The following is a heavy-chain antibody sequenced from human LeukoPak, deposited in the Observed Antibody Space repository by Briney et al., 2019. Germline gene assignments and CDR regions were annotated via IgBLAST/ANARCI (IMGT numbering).Heavy chain of an antibody. CDR3: ARLSNVDTAMVT. CDR1: GGSFSGYY. D-gene: IGHD5-18*01. Sequence: SETLSLTCAVYGGSFSGYYWSWIRQPPGKGLEWIGEINHSGSTNYNPSLKSRVTISVDRSKNQYSLKLSSVTAADTAVYYCARLSNVDTAMVTWGQGTLVTVSS. J-gene: IGHJ5*02. CDR2: INHSGST. V-gene: IGHV4-34*01.